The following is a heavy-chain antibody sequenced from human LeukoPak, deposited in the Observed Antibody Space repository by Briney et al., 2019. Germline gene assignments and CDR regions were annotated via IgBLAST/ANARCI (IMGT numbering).Heavy chain of an antibody. CDR2: IYSTGST. CDR3: ARQIASAGTAGFDF. D-gene: IGHD6-13*01. CDR1: SDSIGSFY. J-gene: IGHJ4*02. Sequence: SETLSLTCTVSSDSIGSFYWTWIRQPAGKGLEWIGRIYSTGSTNYNPSLKSRVTMSVDTSKNQFSLRLRSVTAADTAVYYCARQIASAGTAGFDFWGQGALVTVSS. V-gene: IGHV4-4*07.